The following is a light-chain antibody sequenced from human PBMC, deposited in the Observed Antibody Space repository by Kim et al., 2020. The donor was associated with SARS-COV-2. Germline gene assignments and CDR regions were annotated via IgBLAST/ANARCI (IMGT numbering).Light chain of an antibody. CDR1: QSVSSN. CDR3: QQYYNWPRT. Sequence: VSPGERATISCRASQSVSSNLAWYQQKPGQAPRLLISGASTRVTGIPARFSGSGSGTEFTLTVSSLQSEDFAVYYCQQYYNWPRTFGQGTKVDIK. V-gene: IGKV3-15*01. CDR2: GAS. J-gene: IGKJ1*01.